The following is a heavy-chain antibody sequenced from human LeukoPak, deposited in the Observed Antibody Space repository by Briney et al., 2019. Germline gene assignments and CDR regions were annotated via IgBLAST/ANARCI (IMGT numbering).Heavy chain of an antibody. CDR1: GFSFRSFW. CDR2: LNEDGGIT. Sequence: GGSLRLSCEASGFSFRSFWMHWVRQVPGEGLVWVSRLNEDGGITNYADFAKGRFTIFRDNARNTLYLQMNSLRADDTAVYYCTRDIGGRSAYWGQGTLVTVSS. D-gene: IGHD3-16*01. V-gene: IGHV3-74*01. J-gene: IGHJ4*02. CDR3: TRDIGGRSAY.